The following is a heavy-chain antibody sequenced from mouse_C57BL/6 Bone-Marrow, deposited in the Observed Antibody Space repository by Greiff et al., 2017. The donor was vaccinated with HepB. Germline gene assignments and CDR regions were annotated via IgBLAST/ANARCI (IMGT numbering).Heavy chain of an antibody. CDR3: ARPITTVVADAMDD. CDR2: IYPRSGNT. CDR1: GYTFTSYG. V-gene: IGHV1-81*01. D-gene: IGHD1-1*01. J-gene: IGHJ4*01. Sequence: VKLQQSGAELARPGASVKLSCKASGYTFTSYGIRWVKQRTGQGLEWIGEIYPRSGNTYYNEKFKGKATLTADKSSSTAYMELRSLTSEDSAVYFCARPITTVVADAMDDWGQGTSVTVSS.